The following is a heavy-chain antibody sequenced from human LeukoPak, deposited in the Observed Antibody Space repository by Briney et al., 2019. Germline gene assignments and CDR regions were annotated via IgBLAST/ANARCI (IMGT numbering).Heavy chain of an antibody. Sequence: SETLSLTCTVSGGSISSSSYYWGWIRQPPGKGLEWIGSIYYSGSTYYNPSLKSRVTISVDTSKNQFSLKLSSVTAADTAVYYCARNYDFWSGRGYFDYWGQGTLVTVSS. J-gene: IGHJ4*02. V-gene: IGHV4-39*01. CDR1: GGSISSSSYY. CDR2: IYYSGST. D-gene: IGHD3-3*01. CDR3: ARNYDFWSGRGYFDY.